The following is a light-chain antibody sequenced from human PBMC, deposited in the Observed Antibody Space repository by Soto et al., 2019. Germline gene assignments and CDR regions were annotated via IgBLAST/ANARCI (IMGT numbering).Light chain of an antibody. J-gene: IGLJ2*01. V-gene: IGLV1-51*01. CDR1: SSNIAKNY. CDR3: GTWDISLSVV. CDR2: DND. Sequence: QSVLTQPPSVSAAPGQKVTISCSGSSSNIAKNYVYWYQQLPGTAPKLLIFDNDKRPSGIPDRFSGSKSGTSATLGITGLQTGDEADYYCGTWDISLSVVFGEGTKLTVL.